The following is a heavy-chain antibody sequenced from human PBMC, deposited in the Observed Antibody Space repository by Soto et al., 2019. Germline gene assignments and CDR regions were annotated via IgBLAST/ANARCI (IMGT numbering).Heavy chain of an antibody. CDR3: AALVIVAVTYNWFDP. J-gene: IGHJ5*02. V-gene: IGHV3-23*01. Sequence: PGGSLRLSCAASGFTFSSYALGWVRQAPGKGLEWVSAISASGDTTYYADSVKGRFTISKDNSKNTLYLQMNSLRPEDTAVYYCAALVIVAVTYNWFDPWGQGTLVTVSS. CDR2: ISASGDTT. D-gene: IGHD2-15*01. CDR1: GFTFSSYA.